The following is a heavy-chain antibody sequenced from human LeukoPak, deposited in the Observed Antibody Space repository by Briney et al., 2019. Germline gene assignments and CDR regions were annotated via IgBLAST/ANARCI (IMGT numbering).Heavy chain of an antibody. CDR2: INHSGST. J-gene: IGHJ4*02. D-gene: IGHD1-26*01. CDR3: ARGHTGATPFGY. Sequence: SETLSLTCAVYGGSFSGYYWSWIRQPPGKGLEWIGEINHSGSTNYNPSLKSRVTISVDTSKNQFSLKLSSVTAADTAVYYCARGHTGATPFGYWGQGTLVTVSS. CDR1: GGSFSGYY. V-gene: IGHV4-34*01.